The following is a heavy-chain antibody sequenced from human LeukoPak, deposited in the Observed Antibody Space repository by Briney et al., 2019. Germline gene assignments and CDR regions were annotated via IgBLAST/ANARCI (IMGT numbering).Heavy chain of an antibody. CDR3: AREGDSFWSGYLHHRWFDP. J-gene: IGHJ5*02. D-gene: IGHD3-3*01. Sequence: ASVKVSCKASGYTFLNYWIQWVRQAPGQGLEWMGMIKPSGGDTTYAQKFQGRVTLTRDTSINTAYMELSRLRSDDTAVYYCAREGDSFWSGYLHHRWFDPWGQGTLVTVSS. CDR2: IKPSGGDT. V-gene: IGHV1-2*02. CDR1: GYTFLNYW.